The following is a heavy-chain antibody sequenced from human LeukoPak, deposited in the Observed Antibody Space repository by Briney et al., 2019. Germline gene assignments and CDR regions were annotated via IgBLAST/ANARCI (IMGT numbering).Heavy chain of an antibody. CDR3: ARDPLYSGYDPYYYMDV. D-gene: IGHD5-12*01. CDR2: INHSGST. Sequence: SETLSLTCAVYGGSFSGYYWSWIRQPPGKGLEWIGEINHSGSTNYNPSLKSRVTISVDTSKNQFSLKLSSVTAADTAVYYCARDPLYSGYDPYYYMDVWGKGTTVTVSS. V-gene: IGHV4-34*01. J-gene: IGHJ6*03. CDR1: GGSFSGYY.